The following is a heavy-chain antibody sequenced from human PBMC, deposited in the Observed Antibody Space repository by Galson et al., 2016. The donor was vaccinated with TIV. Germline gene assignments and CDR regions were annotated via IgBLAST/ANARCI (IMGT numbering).Heavy chain of an antibody. J-gene: IGHJ4*02. V-gene: IGHV1-46*01. Sequence: SVKVSCKASGYSVTSYDLNWVRQGPGQGLEWMGLINPSVGGTTYAPNFQDRLTMTRDTPTDTVYMELRRLRSDDTAVYYCARIQSCGGDCYYFDYWGQGTLVTVSS. D-gene: IGHD2-21*02. CDR2: INPSVGGT. CDR1: GYSVTSYD. CDR3: ARIQSCGGDCYYFDY.